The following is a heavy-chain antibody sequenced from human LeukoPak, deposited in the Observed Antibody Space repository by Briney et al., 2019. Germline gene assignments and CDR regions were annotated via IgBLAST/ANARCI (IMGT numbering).Heavy chain of an antibody. V-gene: IGHV4-59*08. CDR1: GGSMMSYY. CDR3: ARMGNPSTVTTDY. D-gene: IGHD4-17*01. CDR2: IYYSVRT. J-gene: IGHJ4*02. Sequence: PSETLSLTCTVSGGSMMSYYWSWIRQPPGKGLEWIGYIYYSVRTNYNPSLKSRVTISADTSRNQFSLNLTSVTAADTAVYYCARMGNPSTVTTDYWGQGTLVTVSS.